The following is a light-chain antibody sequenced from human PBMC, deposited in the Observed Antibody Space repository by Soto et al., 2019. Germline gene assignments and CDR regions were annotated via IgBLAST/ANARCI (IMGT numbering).Light chain of an antibody. V-gene: IGKV1-39*01. CDR2: AAS. J-gene: IGKJ1*01. CDR3: QQTYSTPRT. Sequence: DIQMTQSPSSLSASVGDRVTITCRASQSISTYLHWYQQKPGKAPKLLIYAASSLQTGVPSRFSGSGSGTDFTLPISSLQPEDFATYYCQQTYSTPRTFGQGTKVEIK. CDR1: QSISTY.